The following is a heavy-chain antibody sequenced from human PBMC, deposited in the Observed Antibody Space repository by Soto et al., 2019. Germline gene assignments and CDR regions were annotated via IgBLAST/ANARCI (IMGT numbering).Heavy chain of an antibody. CDR3: AKVSHSGYDLDY. Sequence: EVQLLESGGGLVQPGGSLRLSCAASGFTFSSYAMSWVRQATGKGLEWVSAIRGSGGSTYYADPVKGRFTISRDNSRNTLYLQMNLLIADDTAVYYCAKVSHSGYDLDYWGQGTLITVFS. CDR2: IRGSGGST. D-gene: IGHD5-12*01. CDR1: GFTFSSYA. V-gene: IGHV3-23*01. J-gene: IGHJ4*02.